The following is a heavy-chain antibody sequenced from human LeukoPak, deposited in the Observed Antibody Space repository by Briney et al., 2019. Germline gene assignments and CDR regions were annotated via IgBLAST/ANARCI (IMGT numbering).Heavy chain of an antibody. Sequence: PGGSLRLSCAASGFIFSSYSMNWVRQAPGKGLEWVSSINSSSANIYYADSVKGRFTISRDNAKNSLYLQMNSLRAEDTAVYYCARDGEGGELLSYMEYWGQGTLVTVSS. J-gene: IGHJ4*02. CDR1: GFIFSSYS. D-gene: IGHD3-16*02. CDR2: INSSSANI. CDR3: ARDGEGGELLSYMEY. V-gene: IGHV3-21*04.